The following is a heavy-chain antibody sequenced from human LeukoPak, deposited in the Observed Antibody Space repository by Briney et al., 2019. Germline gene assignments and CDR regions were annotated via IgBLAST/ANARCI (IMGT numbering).Heavy chain of an antibody. D-gene: IGHD3-16*01. J-gene: IGHJ4*02. V-gene: IGHV3-23*01. Sequence: GGSLRLSCAASGITFSDYAMTWVRQAPGKGPEWVSAISGEGSYTSYTDSVKGRFTISRDNARNTLYLQMSSLRVEDTAMYYCAKNYASQNAFFDYWGQGALVTVSS. CDR2: ISGEGSYT. CDR1: GITFSDYA. CDR3: AKNYASQNAFFDY.